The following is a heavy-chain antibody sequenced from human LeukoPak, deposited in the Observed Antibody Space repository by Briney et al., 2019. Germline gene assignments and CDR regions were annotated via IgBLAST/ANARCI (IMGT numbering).Heavy chain of an antibody. CDR3: AKALLSSSWYQGRYFDY. D-gene: IGHD6-13*01. Sequence: GRSLRLSCAASGFTFSSYGMHWVRQAPGKGLEWVAVISYDGSNKYYADSVKGRFTISRDNSKNTLYLQMNSLRAEDTAVYYCAKALLSSSWYQGRYFDYWGQGTLVTVSS. J-gene: IGHJ4*02. CDR2: ISYDGSNK. CDR1: GFTFSSYG. V-gene: IGHV3-30*18.